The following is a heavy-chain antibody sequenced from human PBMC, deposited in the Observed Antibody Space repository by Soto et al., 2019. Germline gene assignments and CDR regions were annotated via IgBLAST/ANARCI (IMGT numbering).Heavy chain of an antibody. CDR1: GFTFSSYS. D-gene: IGHD2-2*01. J-gene: IGHJ6*02. Sequence: PGGSLRLSCAASGFTFSSYSMNWVRQAPGKGLEWVSSISSSSSYIYYADSVKGRFTISRDNAKNSLYLQMNSLRAEDTAVYYCASRWEVPVAPYYYYGMDVWGQGTTVTVSS. V-gene: IGHV3-21*01. CDR2: ISSSSSYI. CDR3: ASRWEVPVAPYYYYGMDV.